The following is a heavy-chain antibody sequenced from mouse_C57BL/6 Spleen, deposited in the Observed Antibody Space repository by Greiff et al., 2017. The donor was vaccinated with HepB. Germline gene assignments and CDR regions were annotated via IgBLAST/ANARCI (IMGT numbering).Heavy chain of an antibody. CDR3: ASPRYSNYPPTFDY. J-gene: IGHJ2*01. CDR2: ISSGSSTI. CDR1: GFTFSDYG. Sequence: EVKLVESGGGLVKPGGSLKLSCAASGFTFSDYGMHWVRQAPEKGLEWVAYISSGSSTIYYADTVKGRFTISRDNAKNTLFLQMTSLRSEDTAMYYCASPRYSNYPPTFDYWGQGTTLTVSS. D-gene: IGHD2-5*01. V-gene: IGHV5-17*01.